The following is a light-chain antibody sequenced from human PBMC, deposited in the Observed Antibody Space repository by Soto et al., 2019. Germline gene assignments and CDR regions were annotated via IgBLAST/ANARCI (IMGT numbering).Light chain of an antibody. J-gene: IGKJ4*01. CDR3: QQRSNLPLT. V-gene: IGKV3-11*01. CDR1: QSVSSY. CDR2: DAS. Sequence: EIVLTQSPATLSLSPGERATLSCRASQSVSSYLAWYQQKPGQAPRLLIYDASNRATDIPARFSGSGSGTDFTLTISSLEPEDFAVYYCQQRSNLPLTFGGGTKVKIK.